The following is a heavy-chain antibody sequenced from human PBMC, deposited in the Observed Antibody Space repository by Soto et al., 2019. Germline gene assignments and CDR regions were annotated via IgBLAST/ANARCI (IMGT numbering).Heavy chain of an antibody. D-gene: IGHD6-13*01. CDR2: FHPGDSDT. CDR3: ARHNRYSSTWFEGWFDP. Sequence: PGESLKISCKGSGYSFTKYWVGWVRQIPGRGLEWMVIFHPGDSDTSYSPFFQGQVTISADKSISTAYLQWSSLKASDTAMYYCARHNRYSSTWFEGWFDPWGQGTLVTVSS. CDR1: GYSFTKYW. J-gene: IGHJ5*02. V-gene: IGHV5-51*01.